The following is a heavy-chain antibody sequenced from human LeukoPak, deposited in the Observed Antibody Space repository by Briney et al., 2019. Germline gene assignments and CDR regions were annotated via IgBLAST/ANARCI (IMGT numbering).Heavy chain of an antibody. Sequence: GASVKVSCKASGYTFINYYIHWVRQAPGQGLEWMGVINPTGGSTSYAQKFQGRVTMTRDTSTSTVSMELSSLRSEDMAVYYCARDGTWDLHYWGQGTLVTVSS. V-gene: IGHV1-46*01. CDR3: ARDGTWDLHY. D-gene: IGHD1-26*01. J-gene: IGHJ4*02. CDR2: INPTGGST. CDR1: GYTFINYY.